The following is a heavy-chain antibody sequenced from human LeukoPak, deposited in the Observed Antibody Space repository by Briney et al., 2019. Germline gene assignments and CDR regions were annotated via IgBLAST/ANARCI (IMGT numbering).Heavy chain of an antibody. CDR1: GGSISSSSYY. Sequence: SETLSLTCTVSGGSISSSSYYWGWIRQPPGKGLEWIGSIYYSGSTYYNPSLKSRVTISVDTSKNQFSLKLSSVTAADTAVYYCARDSQWLVNYYYYYYMDVWGKGTTVTVSS. J-gene: IGHJ6*03. D-gene: IGHD6-19*01. CDR3: ARDSQWLVNYYYYYYMDV. CDR2: IYYSGST. V-gene: IGHV4-39*07.